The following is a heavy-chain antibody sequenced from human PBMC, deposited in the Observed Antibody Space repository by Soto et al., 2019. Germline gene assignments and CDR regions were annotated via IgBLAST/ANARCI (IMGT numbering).Heavy chain of an antibody. D-gene: IGHD5-12*01. V-gene: IGHV5-51*01. CDR3: ASQEMATKNVDAFDI. CDR1: GYSFNSYW. CDR2: IYPGDSDT. Sequence: GESLKISCKGSGYSFNSYWIGWVRQMPGRGLECMGIIYPGDSDTRYSPSFQGQVTISADKSISTAYLQWSSLKASDTAMYYCASQEMATKNVDAFDIWGQGTMVTVSS. J-gene: IGHJ3*02.